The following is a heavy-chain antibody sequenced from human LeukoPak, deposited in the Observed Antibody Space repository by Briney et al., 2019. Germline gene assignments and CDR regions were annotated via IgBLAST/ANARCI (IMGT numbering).Heavy chain of an antibody. D-gene: IGHD6-13*01. Sequence: PSETLSLTCTVSGGSISSYYWSWIRQPAGEGLEWIGRIYTSGSTNYNPSLKSRVTMSVDTSKNQFSLKLSSVTAADTAVYYCARVGGVAAAGTFDYWGQGTLVTVSS. CDR1: GGSISSYY. CDR2: IYTSGST. J-gene: IGHJ4*02. V-gene: IGHV4-4*07. CDR3: ARVGGVAAAGTFDY.